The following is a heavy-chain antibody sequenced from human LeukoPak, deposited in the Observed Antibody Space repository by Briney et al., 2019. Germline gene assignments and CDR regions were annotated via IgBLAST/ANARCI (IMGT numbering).Heavy chain of an antibody. V-gene: IGHV3-30*04. D-gene: IGHD3-9*01. CDR3: ARGSPTGYYDILTGYSTSDAFDI. CDR1: GFTFSSYA. Sequence: GRSLRLSCAASGFTFSSYAMHWVRQAPGKGLEWVAVISYDGSNKYYADSVKGRFTISRDNSKNTLYLQMNSLRAEDTAVYYCARGSPTGYYDILTGYSTSDAFDIWGQGTVVTVSS. J-gene: IGHJ3*02. CDR2: ISYDGSNK.